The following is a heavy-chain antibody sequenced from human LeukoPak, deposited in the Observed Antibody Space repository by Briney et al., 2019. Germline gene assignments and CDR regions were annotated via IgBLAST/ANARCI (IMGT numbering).Heavy chain of an antibody. CDR3: ARANRRWDFDY. V-gene: IGHV1-46*01. D-gene: IGHD1-14*01. CDR2: INPSGGST. J-gene: IGHJ4*02. CDR1: GYTFTSYY. Sequence: ASVKVSCKASGYTFTSYYMHWVRQAPGQGLEWMGIINPSGGSTSYAQKFQGRVTMTRDTSTSTVYMELSSLRSDDTAVYYCARANRRWDFDYWGQGTLVTVSS.